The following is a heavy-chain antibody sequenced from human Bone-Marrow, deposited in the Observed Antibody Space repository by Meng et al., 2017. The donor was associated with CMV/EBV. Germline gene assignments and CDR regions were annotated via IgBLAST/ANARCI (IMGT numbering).Heavy chain of an antibody. D-gene: IGHD1-26*01. V-gene: IGHV3-23*01. CDR2: ISGSRGST. CDR3: APRVVGAN. CDR1: GFTFSSYA. J-gene: IGHJ4*02. Sequence: GESLKISCAASGFTFSSYAMSWVRQAPGKGLEWVSAISGSRGSTYYADSVKGRFTISRDNSKNTLYLQMNSLRAEDTAVYYCAPRVVGANWGQGTLVTVSS.